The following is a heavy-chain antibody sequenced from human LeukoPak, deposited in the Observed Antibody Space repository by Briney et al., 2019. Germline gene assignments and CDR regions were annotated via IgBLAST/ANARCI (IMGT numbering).Heavy chain of an antibody. J-gene: IGHJ4*02. Sequence: GGSLRLSCAASGFTFSSYGMHWVRQAPGKGLEWVAVISYDGSNKYYADSVKGRFTISRDNSKNTLYLQMNSLRAEDTAVYYCAKVFGGGTAMVTNYFDYWGQGTLVTVSS. CDR1: GFTFSSYG. V-gene: IGHV3-30*18. D-gene: IGHD5-18*01. CDR3: AKVFGGGTAMVTNYFDY. CDR2: ISYDGSNK.